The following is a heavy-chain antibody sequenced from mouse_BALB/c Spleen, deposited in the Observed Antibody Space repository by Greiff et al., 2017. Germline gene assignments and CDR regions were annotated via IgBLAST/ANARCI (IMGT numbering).Heavy chain of an antibody. Sequence: EVQGVESGGGLVKPGGSLKLSCAASGFTFSDYYMYWVRQTPEKRLEWVATISDGGSYTYYPDSVKGRFTISRDNAKNNLYLQMSSLKSEDTAMYYCARDRFLAYWGQGTLVTVSA. CDR3: ARDRFLAY. J-gene: IGHJ3*01. D-gene: IGHD2-14*01. V-gene: IGHV5-4*02. CDR2: ISDGGSYT. CDR1: GFTFSDYY.